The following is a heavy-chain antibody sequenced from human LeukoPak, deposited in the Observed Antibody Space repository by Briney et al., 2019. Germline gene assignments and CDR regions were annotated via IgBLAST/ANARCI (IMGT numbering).Heavy chain of an antibody. Sequence: PSEALSLPCPVSGGSIISYYWSWIRRPAGKGREWIGRIYTSGSTNYNPSLKSRVTMSVDTSKNQFSLKLSSVTAADTAVYYCARDYGGNSFDYWGQGTLVTVSS. CDR2: IYTSGST. J-gene: IGHJ4*02. D-gene: IGHD4-23*01. CDR1: GGSIISYY. V-gene: IGHV4-4*07. CDR3: ARDYGGNSFDY.